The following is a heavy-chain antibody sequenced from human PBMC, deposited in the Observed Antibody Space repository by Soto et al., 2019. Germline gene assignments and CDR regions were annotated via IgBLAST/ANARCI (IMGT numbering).Heavy chain of an antibody. CDR3: ARKEDITIFGVVTLDNWFDX. V-gene: IGHV5-10-1*01. D-gene: IGHD3-3*01. J-gene: IGHJ5*02. Sequence: PGESLKISCKGSGYSFTSYWISWVRQMPGKGLELMGRIDPSDSYTNYSPSFQGQVNISAEKSIGTAYLQWSSLKASDTAMYYCARKEDITIFGVVTLDNWFDXWGQGTLVTVSX. CDR1: GYSFTSYW. CDR2: IDPSDSYT.